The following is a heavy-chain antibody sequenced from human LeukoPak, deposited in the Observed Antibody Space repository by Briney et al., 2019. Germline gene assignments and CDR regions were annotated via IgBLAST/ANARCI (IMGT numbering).Heavy chain of an antibody. Sequence: SVKVSCKASGGTFSSYAISWVRQAPGQGLEWMGGINPIFGTANYAQKFQGRVTITADESTSTAYMELSSLRSEDTAVYYCARVSHHRGYSSGWYGAFNYWGQGTLVTVSS. J-gene: IGHJ4*02. V-gene: IGHV1-69*13. CDR2: INPIFGTA. CDR3: ARVSHHRGYSSGWYGAFNY. D-gene: IGHD6-19*01. CDR1: GGTFSSYA.